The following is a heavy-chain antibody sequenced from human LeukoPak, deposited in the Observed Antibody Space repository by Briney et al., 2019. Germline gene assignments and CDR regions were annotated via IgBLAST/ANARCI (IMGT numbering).Heavy chain of an antibody. CDR1: GGPIGSYY. CDR2: IGYSGRT. Sequence: PSETLSLTCTVSGGPIGSYYWSWIRQPPGKGLEWIGYIGYSGRTNYNPSLKSRVTISVDASKNQFSLNLRSVTAADTAVYYCARDAEHCSGSDRPRWFDPWGQGTLVTVSS. CDR3: ARDAEHCSGSDRPRWFDP. V-gene: IGHV4-59*01. D-gene: IGHD2-15*01. J-gene: IGHJ5*02.